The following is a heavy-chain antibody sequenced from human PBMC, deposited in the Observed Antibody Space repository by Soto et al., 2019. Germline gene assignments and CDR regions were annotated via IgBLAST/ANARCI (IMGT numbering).Heavy chain of an antibody. J-gene: IGHJ6*02. CDR2: IYPGDSDT. V-gene: IGHV5-51*01. D-gene: IGHD4-4*01. Sequence: GESLKISCKGSGYSFTSYWIGWVRQVPGKGLEWMGIIYPGDSDTRYSPSFQGQVTISADKSISTAYLQWSSLKASDTAMYYCARMYDYSYYYYYGMDVWGQGTTVTVSS. CDR3: ARMYDYSYYYYYGMDV. CDR1: GYSFTSYW.